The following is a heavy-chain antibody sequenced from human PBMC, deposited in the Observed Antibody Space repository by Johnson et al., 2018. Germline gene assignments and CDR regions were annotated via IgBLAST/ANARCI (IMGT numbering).Heavy chain of an antibody. Sequence: QVQLVQSGAEVKKPGSSVKVSCKASGGTFSSYAISWVRQAPGQGLEWMGGIIPILGIANYAQKFQGRVTSTADKSTSTAYMELSSLRSEDTAVYYCAGGHSSGWAEYFQHWGQGTLVTVSS. J-gene: IGHJ1*01. CDR1: GGTFSSYA. CDR2: IIPILGIA. D-gene: IGHD6-19*01. V-gene: IGHV1-69*04. CDR3: AGGHSSGWAEYFQH.